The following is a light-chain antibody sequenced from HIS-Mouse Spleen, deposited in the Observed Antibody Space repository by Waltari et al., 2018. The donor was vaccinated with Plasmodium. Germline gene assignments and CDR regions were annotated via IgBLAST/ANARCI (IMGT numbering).Light chain of an antibody. J-gene: IGLJ2*01. Sequence: SPGQSITLSCTGPSSDVGGYNYVSWYQQHPGKAPKLMIYDVSNRPSGVSNRFSGSKSGNTASLTISGLQAEDEADYYCSSYTSSSTLVFGGGTKLTVL. CDR2: DVS. V-gene: IGLV2-14*03. CDR3: SSYTSSSTLV. CDR1: SSDVGGYNY.